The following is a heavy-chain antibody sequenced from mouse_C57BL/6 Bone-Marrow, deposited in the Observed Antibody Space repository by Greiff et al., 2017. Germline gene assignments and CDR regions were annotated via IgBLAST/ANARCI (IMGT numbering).Heavy chain of an antibody. D-gene: IGHD2-4*01. CDR3: AREGNDDYDDWDCDV. V-gene: IGHV1-54*01. CDR2: INPGSGGT. CDR1: GYAFTNYL. Sequence: QVQLQQSGAELVRPGTSVKVSCKASGYAFTNYLIEWVKQRPGQGLEWIGVINPGSGGTNYNEKFKGKATLTADKSSSTAYMQLSSLTSEDSAVYYCAREGNDDYDDWDCDVWGTGTTVTVSS. J-gene: IGHJ1*03.